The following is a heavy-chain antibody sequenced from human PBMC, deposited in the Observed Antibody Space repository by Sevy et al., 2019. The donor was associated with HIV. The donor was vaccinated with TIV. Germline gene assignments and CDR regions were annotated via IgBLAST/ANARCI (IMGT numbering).Heavy chain of an antibody. D-gene: IGHD3-22*01. CDR3: AATKDYYESSGPPFDH. CDR1: GYTLNKLS. V-gene: IGHV1-24*01. J-gene: IGHJ4*02. Sequence: ASVKVSCKVSGYTLNKLSMHWVRQAPGKGLEWMGSFDPEDGETFYAQKFQGRVTMTEDTSTDTAYMELSSLRSEDTAVYYCAATKDYYESSGPPFDHWGQGTLVTVSS. CDR2: FDPEDGET.